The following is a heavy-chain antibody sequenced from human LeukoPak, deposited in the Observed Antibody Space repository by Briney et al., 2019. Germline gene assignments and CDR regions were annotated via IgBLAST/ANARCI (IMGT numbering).Heavy chain of an antibody. V-gene: IGHV1-46*01. CDR3: ARWLPRVDYFDY. Sequence: ASVKVSCKASGYTFTSYYMHWVRQAPGQGLEWMGIINPSGGSTSYAQKFQGRVTMTRDMSTSTVYMELSSLRSEDTAVYYCARWLPRVDYFDYWGQGTLVTVSS. CDR2: INPSGGST. J-gene: IGHJ4*02. CDR1: GYTFTSYY. D-gene: IGHD5-12*01.